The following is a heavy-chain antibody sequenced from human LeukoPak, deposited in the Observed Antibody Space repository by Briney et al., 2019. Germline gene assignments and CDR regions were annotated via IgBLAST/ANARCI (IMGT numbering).Heavy chain of an antibody. CDR1: GFTFSSYW. CDR2: ISGSGGST. V-gene: IGHV3-23*01. J-gene: IGHJ4*02. CDR3: AKWLRGRTNDGVSDY. D-gene: IGHD4-17*01. Sequence: GGSLRLSCAASGFTFSSYWMHWVRQAPGKGLEWVSAISGSGGSTYYADSVKGRFTISRDNSKNTLYLQMNSLRAEDTAVYYCAKWLRGRTNDGVSDYWGQGTLVTVSS.